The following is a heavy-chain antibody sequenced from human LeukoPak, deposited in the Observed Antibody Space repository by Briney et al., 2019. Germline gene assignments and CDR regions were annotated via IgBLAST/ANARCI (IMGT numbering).Heavy chain of an antibody. D-gene: IGHD6-13*01. Sequence: SETLSLTCTVSGGSISSYYWSWIRQPAGRGLEWIGRIDTSGNTNYKPSLKSRVTMSVDTSKNQFSLKLNSVTAADTAVYYCARVSSSWYQDWYFDLWGRGTLVTVSS. V-gene: IGHV4-4*07. CDR2: IDTSGNT. J-gene: IGHJ2*01. CDR1: GGSISSYY. CDR3: ARVSSSWYQDWYFDL.